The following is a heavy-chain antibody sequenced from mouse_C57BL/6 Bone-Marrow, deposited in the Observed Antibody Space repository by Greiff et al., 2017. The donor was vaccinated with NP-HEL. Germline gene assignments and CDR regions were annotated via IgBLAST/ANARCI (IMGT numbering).Heavy chain of an antibody. CDR2: IDPENGDT. J-gene: IGHJ3*01. Sequence: VQLQQSGAELVRPGASVKLSCTASGFNIKDDYMHWVKQRPEQGLEWIGWIDPENGDTEYASEFQGKATITADTSSNTAYLQLSSLTSEDTAVYYCTLSVAWFAYWGQGTLVTVSA. CDR1: GFNIKDDY. CDR3: TLSVAWFAY. D-gene: IGHD6-2*01. V-gene: IGHV14-4*01.